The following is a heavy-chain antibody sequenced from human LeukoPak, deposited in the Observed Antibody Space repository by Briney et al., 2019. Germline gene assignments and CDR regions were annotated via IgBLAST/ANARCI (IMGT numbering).Heavy chain of an antibody. V-gene: IGHV4-39*01. CDR3: ARQGAITARRTHYYAMDV. CDR1: GGLISSSGNFY. Sequence: SETLSLTCSVSGGLISSSGNFYWGWIRQVPGKGLEWIGSVYYTGYSYDNPSLKSRVTVSVDTSKNQFSLKLNSVTAADTAIYHCARQGAITARRTHYYAMDVWGPGTTVTVSS. J-gene: IGHJ6*02. CDR2: VYYTGYS. D-gene: IGHD1-20*01.